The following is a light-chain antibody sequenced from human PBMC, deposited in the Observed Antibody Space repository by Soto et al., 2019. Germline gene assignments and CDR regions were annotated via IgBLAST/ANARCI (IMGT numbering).Light chain of an antibody. CDR3: QQRSIWPPWT. V-gene: IGKV3-11*01. CDR2: DAS. CDR1: QSVSSY. J-gene: IGKJ1*01. Sequence: ETVMTQSPATLSVSPGERATLSCRASQSVSSYLAWYQQKPGQAPRLLIYDASIRAAGVPARFSGSGSGTDFSLTISSLEPEDFAIYYCQQRSIWPPWTFGQGTKVDI.